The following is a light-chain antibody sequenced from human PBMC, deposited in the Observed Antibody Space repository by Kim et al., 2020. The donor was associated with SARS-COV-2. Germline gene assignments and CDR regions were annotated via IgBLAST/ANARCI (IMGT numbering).Light chain of an antibody. J-gene: IGLJ1*01. CDR2: GNN. CDR1: SLRSYY. V-gene: IGLV3-19*01. CDR3: SSRDSTAHHVV. Sequence: ALGQIGRITCQGDSLRSYYASWYQQKPRQAPILVIFGNNNRPSGIPDRFSGSRSGNTASLTITGAQAEDEADYYCSSRDSTAHHVVFGTGTKVTVL.